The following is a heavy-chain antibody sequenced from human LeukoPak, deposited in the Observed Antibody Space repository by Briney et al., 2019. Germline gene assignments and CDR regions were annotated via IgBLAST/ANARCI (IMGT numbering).Heavy chain of an antibody. CDR2: INHSGSA. D-gene: IGHD2-2*01. J-gene: IGHJ4*02. Sequence: SETLSLTCAVYGGSFSGYYWSWIRRPPGKGLEWIGEINHSGSANYNPSLKSRVTISVDTSKNQFSLNLSSVTAADTAVYYCARSPAYCSSTSCYDKFDYWGQGTLVTVSS. CDR3: ARSPAYCSSTSCYDKFDY. CDR1: GGSFSGYY. V-gene: IGHV4-34*01.